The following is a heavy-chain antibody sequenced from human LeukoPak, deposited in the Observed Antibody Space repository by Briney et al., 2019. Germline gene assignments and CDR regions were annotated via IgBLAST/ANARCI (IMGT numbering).Heavy chain of an antibody. Sequence: TGGSLRLSCAASGFTVSSNYMSWVRQPAGKGLEWVSVLYSGGATFYADSVKGRFTIPRDTSKNTLYLQMNDLRADDTAVYYCTKLKGWYGEGFFDYWGQGTLVTVSS. D-gene: IGHD6-19*01. CDR2: LYSGGAT. V-gene: IGHV3-53*01. CDR3: TKLKGWYGEGFFDY. CDR1: GFTVSSNY. J-gene: IGHJ4*02.